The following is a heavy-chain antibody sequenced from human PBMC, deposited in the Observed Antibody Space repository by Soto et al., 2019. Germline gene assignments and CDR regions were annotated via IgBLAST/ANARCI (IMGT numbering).Heavy chain of an antibody. CDR2: IYYTGRT. D-gene: IGHD1-26*01. Sequence: SETLSLTCTVSGGSISSYYWSWIRQPPGKGLEWIGYIYYTGRTNQNPSLRSRVTISLDTSKNQFSLTLTSVTAADTAVYYCASDRYTGSYFVFWGQGTLVTVSS. V-gene: IGHV4-59*01. J-gene: IGHJ4*02. CDR3: ASDRYTGSYFVF. CDR1: GGSISSYY.